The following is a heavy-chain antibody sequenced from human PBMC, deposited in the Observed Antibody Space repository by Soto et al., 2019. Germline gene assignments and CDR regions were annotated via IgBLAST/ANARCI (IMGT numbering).Heavy chain of an antibody. J-gene: IGHJ5*02. Sequence: SEILSLTWTVSGGSIGGYYWSWIRQPPGKGLEWIGYMYYGGRTNYNPSLKSRVTISVDTSKMQVSLKLSSVTAADTAVYFCARGTPSPLIVRSSRGPWFDPWGQGTLVTVSS. D-gene: IGHD2-15*01. CDR3: ARGTPSPLIVRSSRGPWFDP. CDR1: GGSIGGYY. CDR2: MYYGGRT. V-gene: IGHV4-59*08.